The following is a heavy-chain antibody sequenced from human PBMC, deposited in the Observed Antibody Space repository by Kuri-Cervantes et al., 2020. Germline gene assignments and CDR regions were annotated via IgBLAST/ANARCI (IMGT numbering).Heavy chain of an antibody. J-gene: IGHJ6*02. V-gene: IGHV4-34*01. D-gene: IGHD3-10*01. Sequence: SETLSLTCAVYGGSFSGYYWSWIRQPPGKGLEWIGEINHSGSTSYNPSLKSRVSISVDTAKNQFSLKLSSVTPADTAVYYCARRGDVWGQGTTVTVSS. CDR3: ARRGDV. CDR1: GGSFSGYY. CDR2: INHSGST.